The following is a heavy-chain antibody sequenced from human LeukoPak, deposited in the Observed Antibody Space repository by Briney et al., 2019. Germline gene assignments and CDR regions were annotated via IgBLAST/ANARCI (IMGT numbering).Heavy chain of an antibody. J-gene: IGHJ6*04. CDR2: INPNSGGT. CDR3: ARGPRGSSFLDV. CDR1: GYSFNDKY. D-gene: IGHD6-6*01. Sequence: ASVKVSCKASGYSFNDKYLHWVRQAPGQGLEWMGSINPNSGGTNYAQKFQGRVTMTRDTSISTAYMELSRLRSDDTAVYYCARGPRGSSFLDVWGKGTTVTVSS. V-gene: IGHV1-2*02.